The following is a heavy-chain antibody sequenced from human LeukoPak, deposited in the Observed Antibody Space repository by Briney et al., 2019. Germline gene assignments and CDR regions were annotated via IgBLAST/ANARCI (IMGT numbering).Heavy chain of an antibody. CDR1: GGSFSGYY. CDR3: ARGRPSGQWLRLGTRFDY. D-gene: IGHD5-12*01. Sequence: SETLSPTCAVYGGSFSGYYWSWIRQPPGKGLEWIGEINHSGSTNYNPSLKSRVTISVDTSKNQFSLKLSSVTAADTAVYYCARGRPSGQWLRLGTRFDYWGQGTLVTVSS. J-gene: IGHJ4*02. V-gene: IGHV4-34*01. CDR2: INHSGST.